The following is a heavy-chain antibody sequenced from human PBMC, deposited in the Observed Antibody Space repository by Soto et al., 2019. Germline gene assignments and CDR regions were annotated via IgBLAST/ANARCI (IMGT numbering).Heavy chain of an antibody. Sequence: EVQLLESGGGLVQPGGSLRLSCVASGFTFSTHAMSWARQAPGKGLEWVSTFSGSGGNIYYAESVKGRLTISRDDSKNTLYLQMNSLRVEDTAVYYCAKDPPWTVGPLAMDVWGQGTTVTVSS. CDR1: GFTFSTHA. CDR2: FSGSGGNI. D-gene: IGHD2-2*01. CDR3: AKDPPWTVGPLAMDV. V-gene: IGHV3-23*01. J-gene: IGHJ6*02.